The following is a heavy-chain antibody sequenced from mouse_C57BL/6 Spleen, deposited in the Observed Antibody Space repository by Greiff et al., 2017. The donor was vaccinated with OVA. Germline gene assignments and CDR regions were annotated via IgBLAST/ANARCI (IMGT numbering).Heavy chain of an antibody. CDR3: GRRTLDSSGYGDY. CDR1: GYAFSSSW. CDR2: IYPGDGDT. V-gene: IGHV1-82*01. J-gene: IGHJ4*01. Sequence: VQLQESGPELVKPGASVKISCKASGYAFSSSWMNWVKQRPGKGLEWIGRIYPGDGDTNYNGKFKGKATLTADKSSSTAYMQLSSLTSEDTAVYFCGRRTLDSSGYGDYWGQGTSVTVSS. D-gene: IGHD3-2*02.